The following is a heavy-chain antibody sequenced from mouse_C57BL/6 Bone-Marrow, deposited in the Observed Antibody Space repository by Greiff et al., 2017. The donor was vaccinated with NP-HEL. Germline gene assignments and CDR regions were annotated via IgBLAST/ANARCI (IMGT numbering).Heavy chain of an antibody. J-gene: IGHJ3*01. CDR3: AREVPGWFAY. CDR1: GYTFTGYW. CDR2: IFPGSGST. Sequence: VQLQEPGAELMKPGASVKLSCKATGYTFTGYWIEWVKQRPGHGLEWIGEIFPGSGSTNYNEKFKGKATFTVDTSSNTAYMQLGSLATEDSAIDYCAREVPGWFAYWGQGTLVTVSA. V-gene: IGHV1-9*01.